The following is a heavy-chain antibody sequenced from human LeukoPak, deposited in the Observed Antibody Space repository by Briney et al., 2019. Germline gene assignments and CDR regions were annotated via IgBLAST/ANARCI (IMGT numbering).Heavy chain of an antibody. V-gene: IGHV1-8*03. CDR2: MNPNSGNT. CDR1: GGTFSRYG. CDR3: ARGSGSYYPFDY. D-gene: IGHD3-10*01. Sequence: ASVKVSCKASGGTFSRYGISWVRQAPGQGLEWMGWMNPNSGNTGYAQKFQGRVTITRNTSISTAYMELRSLRSDDTAVYYCARGSGSYYPFDYWGQGTLVTVSS. J-gene: IGHJ4*02.